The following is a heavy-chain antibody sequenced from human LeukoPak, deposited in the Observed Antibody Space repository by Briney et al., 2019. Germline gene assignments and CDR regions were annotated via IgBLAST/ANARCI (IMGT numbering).Heavy chain of an antibody. V-gene: IGHV3-23*01. CDR3: VRGSSANYDT. J-gene: IGHJ5*02. CDR1: GLTFSTYS. D-gene: IGHD4/OR15-4a*01. Sequence: GGSLRLSCAVSGLTFSTYSMTWVRQGPGKGLEWVPSIYNSGAKIFYADSVKGRFTISRDNTKNTLHLQVDSLRAEDTAVYYCVRGSSANYDTWGQGTLVTVSS. CDR2: IYNSGAKI.